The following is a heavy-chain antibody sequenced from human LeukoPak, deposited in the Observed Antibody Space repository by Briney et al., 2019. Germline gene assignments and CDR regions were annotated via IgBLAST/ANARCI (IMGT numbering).Heavy chain of an antibody. CDR3: AREGSSSWTDHFDY. CDR1: GFTFSSYW. CDR2: IKEDGSEK. J-gene: IGHJ4*02. Sequence: GGSLRLSCAASGFTFSSYWMTWFRQAPGKGLEWVAHIKEDGSEKYYVDSVRGRFTISRDNAKNSLYLQMNSLRAEDTAVYYCAREGSSSWTDHFDYWGQGTLVTVSS. V-gene: IGHV3-7*01. D-gene: IGHD6-13*01.